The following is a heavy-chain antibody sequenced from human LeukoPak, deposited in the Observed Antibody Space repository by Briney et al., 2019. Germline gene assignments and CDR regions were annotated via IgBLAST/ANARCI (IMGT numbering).Heavy chain of an antibody. V-gene: IGHV4-38-2*02. CDR3: ARDRFRGSYFDY. CDR2: IYHSGST. CDR1: GYSISSGYY. Sequence: SENLSLTCTVSGYSISSGYYWGWIRQPPGKGLEWIGSIYHSGSTYYNPSLKSRVTISVDTSKNQFSLKLSSVTAADTAVYYCARDRFRGSYFDYWGQGTLVTVSS. D-gene: IGHD1-26*01. J-gene: IGHJ4*02.